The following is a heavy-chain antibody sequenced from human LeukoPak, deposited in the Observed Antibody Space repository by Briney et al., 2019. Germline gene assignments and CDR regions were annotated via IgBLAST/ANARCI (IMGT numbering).Heavy chain of an antibody. CDR1: GHSWSTSL. J-gene: IGHJ4*02. Sequence: GESLEISCKDSGHSWSTSLIVWVRQKPGKGLEWMGVIYPGDSETKYSPSFQGQVSFSADKSISTAYLQWDNLKASDTAIYYCARSKYSSSLAFDYWGQGTPVTVSS. CDR2: IYPGDSET. D-gene: IGHD6-6*01. V-gene: IGHV5-51*01. CDR3: ARSKYSSSLAFDY.